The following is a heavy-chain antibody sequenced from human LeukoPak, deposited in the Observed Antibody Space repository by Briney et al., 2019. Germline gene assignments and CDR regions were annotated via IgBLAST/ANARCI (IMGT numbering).Heavy chain of an antibody. J-gene: IGHJ4*02. V-gene: IGHV4-4*07. D-gene: IGHD2-21*02. CDR1: GGSISSYY. CDR3: ARGGTYCGGDCRSPTPYYFDY. Sequence: SETLSLTCTVSGGSISSYYWSWIRQPAGKGLEWIGRIYTSGSTNYNPSLKSRVTMSVDTSKNQFSLKLSSVTAADTAVYYCARGGTYCGGDCRSPTPYYFDYWGQGTLVTVSS. CDR2: IYTSGST.